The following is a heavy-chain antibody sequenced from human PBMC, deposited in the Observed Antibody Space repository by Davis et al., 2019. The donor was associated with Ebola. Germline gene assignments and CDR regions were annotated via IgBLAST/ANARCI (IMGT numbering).Heavy chain of an antibody. CDR3: AKEGELVAFDI. D-gene: IGHD2-8*02. V-gene: IGHV3-21*04. J-gene: IGHJ3*02. CDR2: ISSSSSYI. Sequence: GESLKISCAASGFTFSSYSMNWVRQAPGKGLEWVSSISSSSSYIYYADSVKGRFTISRDNSKNTLYLQMNSLRAEDTAVYYCAKEGELVAFDIWGQGTMVTVSS. CDR1: GFTFSSYS.